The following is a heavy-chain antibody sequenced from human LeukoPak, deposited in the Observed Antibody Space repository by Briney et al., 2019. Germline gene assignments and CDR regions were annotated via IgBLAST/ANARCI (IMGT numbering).Heavy chain of an antibody. D-gene: IGHD3-16*02. Sequence: SETLSLTCTVYGGSVSSGSYHWSWIRQPPGKGLEWIGYIYYSGSTNYNPSLKSRVTISVDTSKNQFSLKLSSVTAADTAVYYCARGFFGGLIVDDAFWGQGTMVTVSS. CDR2: IYYSGST. J-gene: IGHJ3*01. CDR3: ARGFFGGLIVDDAF. CDR1: GGSVSSGSYH. V-gene: IGHV4-61*01.